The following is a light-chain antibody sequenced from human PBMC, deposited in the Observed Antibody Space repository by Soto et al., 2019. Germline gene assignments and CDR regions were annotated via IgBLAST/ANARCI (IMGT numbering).Light chain of an antibody. CDR3: GSFTNDIVV. CDR1: TSDV. CDR2: EVS. Sequence: QSALTQPPSVSGSPGQSVTISCTGATSDVVSWYQQPPGTAPKLIIYEVSHRPSGVPDRFSASKSGNTASLTISGLQAEDEADYYCGSFTNDIVVFGGGTKLTVL. V-gene: IGLV2-18*02. J-gene: IGLJ2*01.